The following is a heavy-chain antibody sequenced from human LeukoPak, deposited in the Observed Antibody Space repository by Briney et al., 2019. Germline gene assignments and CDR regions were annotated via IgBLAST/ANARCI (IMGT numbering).Heavy chain of an antibody. J-gene: IGHJ4*02. CDR3: AKDLAGYDSSGYLYDY. Sequence: GSLRLSCAASGFTFSSYAMSWVRQAPGKGLEWVSAISGSGGSTYYADSVKGRFTISRDNSKNTLYLQMNSLRAEDTAVYYCAKDLAGYDSSGYLYDYWGQGTLVTVSS. CDR2: ISGSGGST. D-gene: IGHD3-22*01. CDR1: GFTFSSYA. V-gene: IGHV3-23*01.